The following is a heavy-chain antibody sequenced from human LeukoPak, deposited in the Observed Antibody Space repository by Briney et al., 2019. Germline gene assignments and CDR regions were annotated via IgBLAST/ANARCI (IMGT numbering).Heavy chain of an antibody. CDR1: GFTFSTYA. J-gene: IGHJ4*02. V-gene: IGHV3-21*04. Sequence: GGSLRLSCSASGFTFSTYAMTWVRQAPGKGLESISSMSSGGSYIYYADSVRGRFTISRDNTKNSLFLVMNNLRADDTAIYYCAWDRPTGSSRVFVVQWGQGTQVTVFS. CDR3: AWDRPTGSSRVFVVQ. D-gene: IGHD2-21*01. CDR2: MSSGGSYI.